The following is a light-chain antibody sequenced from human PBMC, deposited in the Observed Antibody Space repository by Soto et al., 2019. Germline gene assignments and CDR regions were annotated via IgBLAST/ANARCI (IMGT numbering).Light chain of an antibody. V-gene: IGKV3-11*01. J-gene: IGKJ1*01. CDR1: QSVSNF. Sequence: EIELTQSPATLSLSPGERASLSCRTSQSVSNFLAWYQQKPGQAPRLLIYDASNRATGIPARFSGSGSGTDFTLTISSLEPEDFALYYCLQRSSWPRTFGQGTKVDIK. CDR3: LQRSSWPRT. CDR2: DAS.